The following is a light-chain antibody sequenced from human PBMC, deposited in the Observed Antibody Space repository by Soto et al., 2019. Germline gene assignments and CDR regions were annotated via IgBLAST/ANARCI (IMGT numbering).Light chain of an antibody. CDR3: QQREKWPLT. Sequence: EIVLTQSPATLSLSPGERATLSCRASQSVGSFLVWYQHKPGQGPRLLIYDASKRATDIPARFSGSGSGTDFTLTISSLEPEDFAVYYCQQREKWPLTFGGGTKVEIK. J-gene: IGKJ4*01. V-gene: IGKV3-11*01. CDR1: QSVGSF. CDR2: DAS.